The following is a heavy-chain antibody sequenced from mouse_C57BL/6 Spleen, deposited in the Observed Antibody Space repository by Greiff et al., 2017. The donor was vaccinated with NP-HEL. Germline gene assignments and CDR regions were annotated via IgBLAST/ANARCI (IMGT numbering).Heavy chain of an antibody. D-gene: IGHD1-1*01. CDR2: IYPGDGDT. J-gene: IGHJ2*01. CDR1: GYAFSSYW. CDR3: ARRGYYGSSYHDY. Sequence: QVQLQQSGAELVKPGASVKISCKASGYAFSSYWMNWVKQRPGKGLEWIGQIYPGDGDTNYNGKFKGKATLTADKSSSTAYMQLSSLTSEDSAVYFCARRGYYGSSYHDYWGQGTTLTVSS. V-gene: IGHV1-80*01.